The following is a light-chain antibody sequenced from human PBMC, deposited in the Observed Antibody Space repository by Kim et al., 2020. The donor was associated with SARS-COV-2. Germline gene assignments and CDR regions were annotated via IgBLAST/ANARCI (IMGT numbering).Light chain of an antibody. Sequence: SLSPGERAPLSCRASQSVSSYVAWYQQSPGEAPWLVIYDASKRVIGIPARFRGSGAGTDFTRTISRLEPEDFAVYYGQQRSNWLRTVGQDTKLEI. CDR1: QSVSSY. CDR3: QQRSNWLRT. V-gene: IGKV3-11*01. CDR2: DAS. J-gene: IGKJ2*01.